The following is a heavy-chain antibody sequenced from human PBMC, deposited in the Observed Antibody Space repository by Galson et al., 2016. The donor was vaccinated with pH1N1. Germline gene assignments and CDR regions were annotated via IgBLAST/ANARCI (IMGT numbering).Heavy chain of an antibody. Sequence: PALMKPTQTLTLTCTFSGFSLSTSGVGVGWIRQPPGKALEWLALIYWDDDKRYSPSPKSRLTITKDASKNQVVLTMTNMDPVDTATYYCARNGYGDYSGYFEYWGQGTLVTVSS. CDR3: ARNGYGDYSGYFEY. CDR1: GFSLSTSGVG. D-gene: IGHD4-17*01. V-gene: IGHV2-5*02. CDR2: IYWDDDK. J-gene: IGHJ4*02.